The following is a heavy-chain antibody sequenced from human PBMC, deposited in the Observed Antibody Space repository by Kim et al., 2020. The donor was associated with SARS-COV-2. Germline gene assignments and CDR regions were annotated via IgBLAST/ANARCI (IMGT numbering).Heavy chain of an antibody. CDR2: IWYDGSNK. V-gene: IGHV3-33*01. J-gene: IGHJ1*01. CDR3: ARAPIAVAGTGWYFQH. CDR1: GFTFSSYG. Sequence: GGSLRLSCAASGFTFSSYGMHWVRQAPGKGLEWVAVIWYDGSNKYYADSVKGRFTISRDNSKNTLYLQMNSLRAEDTAVYYCARAPIAVAGTGWYFQHWGQGTLVTVSS. D-gene: IGHD6-19*01.